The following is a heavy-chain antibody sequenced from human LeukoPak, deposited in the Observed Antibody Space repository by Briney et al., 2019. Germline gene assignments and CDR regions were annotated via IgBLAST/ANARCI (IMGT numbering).Heavy chain of an antibody. CDR3: ARVNGDDFWSGYWYYYGMDV. CDR1: GGSISSGGYY. Sequence: PSETLSLTCTVSGGSISSGGYYWSWIRQHPGEGLEWIGYIYYSGSTYYNPSLKSRVTISVDTSKNQFSLKLSSVTAADTAVYYCARVNGDDFWSGYWYYYGMDVWGQGTTVTVSS. J-gene: IGHJ6*02. CDR2: IYYSGST. V-gene: IGHV4-31*03. D-gene: IGHD3-3*01.